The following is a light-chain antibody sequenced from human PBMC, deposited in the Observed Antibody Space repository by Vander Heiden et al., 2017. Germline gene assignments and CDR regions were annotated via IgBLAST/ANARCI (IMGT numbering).Light chain of an antibody. CDR2: DVI. CDR1: SSDVGGYNY. J-gene: IGLJ2*01. Sequence: QSALTQPASVSGSPGPSITISCTGTSSDVGGYNYVSWYQQHPCKAPKLMIYDVINRPAGVSNRFSVSKSGNTASLIISELQAEDEADYYCSSYTTITTVVFGGGTKLTVL. CDR3: SSYTTITTVV. V-gene: IGLV2-14*03.